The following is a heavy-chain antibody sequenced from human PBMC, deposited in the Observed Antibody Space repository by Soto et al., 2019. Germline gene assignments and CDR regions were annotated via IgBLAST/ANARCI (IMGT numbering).Heavy chain of an antibody. V-gene: IGHV1-8*01. CDR3: ARMETFGSLNWFDP. CDR1: GYRFTNND. CDR2: MNPGSGDT. D-gene: IGHD3-16*01. J-gene: IGHJ5*02. Sequence: ASVKVSCKASGYRFTNNDVSWVRQASGQGLEWMGWMNPGSGDTGYALKFQGRVTMTRDISIATAYMELSSLRSDDTAIYYCARMETFGSLNWFDPWGQGTLVTVSS.